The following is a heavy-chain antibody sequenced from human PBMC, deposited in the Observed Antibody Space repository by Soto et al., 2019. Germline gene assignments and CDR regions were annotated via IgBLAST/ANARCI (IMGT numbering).Heavy chain of an antibody. CDR1: GGTFSSYA. J-gene: IGHJ6*02. D-gene: IGHD1-1*01. CDR3: ARPNWNDYYYGRDV. Sequence: QVQLVQSGAEVKKPGSSVKVPRKASGGTFSSYAISWVRQAPGQGREWMGGIIPIFGTANYAQKFQGRVTIPSDKSTSTAYRELSSLVSEDTAVYYCARPNWNDYYYGRDVWGQGTTVPVSS. CDR2: IIPIFGTA. V-gene: IGHV1-69*06.